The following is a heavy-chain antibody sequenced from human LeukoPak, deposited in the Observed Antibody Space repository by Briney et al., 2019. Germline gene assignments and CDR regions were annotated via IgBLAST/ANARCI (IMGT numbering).Heavy chain of an antibody. CDR2: IYSGGST. V-gene: IGHV3-53*01. J-gene: IGHJ5*02. Sequence: GGSLRLSCAASGFIVSGDFMSWVRQAPGKGLEWVSVIYSGGSTYYADSVKGRFTISRDNSKNTLYLQMNSLRAEDTDVYYCARVGGGTSGSNGFDPWGQGPLVTVSS. CDR3: ARVGGGTSGSNGFDP. CDR1: GFIVSGDF. D-gene: IGHD4-23*01.